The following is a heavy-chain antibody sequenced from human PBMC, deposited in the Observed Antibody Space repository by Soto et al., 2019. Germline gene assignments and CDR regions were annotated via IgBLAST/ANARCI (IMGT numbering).Heavy chain of an antibody. V-gene: IGHV1-2*04. CDR2: INPNSGGT. CDR1: GYTFTGYY. CDR3: ARDTGLTIFGRYYYYGMDV. Sequence: ASVKVSCKASGYTFTGYYMHWVRQAPGQGLEWMGWINPNSGGTNYAQKFQGWGTMTRDTSISTAYMELSRLRSDDTAVYYCARDTGLTIFGRYYYYGMDVWGQGTTVTVSS. J-gene: IGHJ6*02. D-gene: IGHD3-3*01.